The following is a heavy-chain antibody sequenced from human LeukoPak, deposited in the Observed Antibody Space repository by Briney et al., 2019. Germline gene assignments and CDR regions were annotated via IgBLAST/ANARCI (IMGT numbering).Heavy chain of an antibody. CDR1: GGSISSGSYY. CDR2: IYTSGST. D-gene: IGHD4-17*01. Sequence: SETLSLTCTVSGGSISSGSYYWSWIRQPAGKGLEWIGRIYTSGSTNYNPSLKSRVTISVDTSKNQFSLKLSSVTAADTAVYYCARVGSYGDYAYWGQGTLVTVSS. CDR3: ARVGSYGDYAY. J-gene: IGHJ4*02. V-gene: IGHV4-61*02.